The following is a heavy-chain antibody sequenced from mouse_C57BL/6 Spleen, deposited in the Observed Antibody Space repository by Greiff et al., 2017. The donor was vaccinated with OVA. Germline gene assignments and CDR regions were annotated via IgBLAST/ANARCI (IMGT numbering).Heavy chain of an antibody. V-gene: IGHV1-19*01. CDR2: INPYNGGT. J-gene: IGHJ2*01. CDR3: ARGQLRPQGYFDY. Sequence: EVQLQQSGPVLVKPGASVKMSCKASGYTFTDYYMNWVKQSHGKSLEWIGVINPYNGGTSYNQKFKGKATLTVDKSSSTAYMELNSLTSEDSAVYYCARGQLRPQGYFDYWGQGTTLTVSS. D-gene: IGHD3-2*02. CDR1: GYTFTDYY.